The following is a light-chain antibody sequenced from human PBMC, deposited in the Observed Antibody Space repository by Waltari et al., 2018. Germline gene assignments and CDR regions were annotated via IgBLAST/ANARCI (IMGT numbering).Light chain of an antibody. CDR3: QAWYSNTVG. Sequence: SYEVTQAPSVSVSPGQTATITCPGETLGDKYSSLYQQRPGQSPVLVMYVDSKLPSWSPDHFSGFNSGNTTTLTIQGTQVSDGADYYCQAWYSNTVGFGGGTKLTVL. J-gene: IGLJ2*01. V-gene: IGLV3-1*01. CDR1: TLGDKY. CDR2: VDS.